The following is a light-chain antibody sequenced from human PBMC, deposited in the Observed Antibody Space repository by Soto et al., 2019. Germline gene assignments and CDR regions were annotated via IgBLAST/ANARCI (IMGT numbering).Light chain of an antibody. J-gene: IGKJ3*01. Sequence: ENVLTQSPGTLSLSPGERATLSCRASQSVGSSYLAWFQKKPGQAPTLLISSATIRATGIPDRFSGSGSGTDFNLTISRLEPEDFAVYYCQQYDTSPFSFSPGTKVDIK. V-gene: IGKV3-20*01. CDR1: QSVGSSY. CDR2: SAT. CDR3: QQYDTSPFS.